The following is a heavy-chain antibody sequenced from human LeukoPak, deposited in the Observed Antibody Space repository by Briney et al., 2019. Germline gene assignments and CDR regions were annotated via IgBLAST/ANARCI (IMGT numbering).Heavy chain of an antibody. V-gene: IGHV3-74*01. CDR3: ARRGVAGGMDV. D-gene: IGHD6-19*01. CDR1: GFTFSSYW. CDR2: INSDGYSI. Sequence: GGSLRLSCAASGFTFSSYWMHWVRQAPGEGLVWVSRINSDGYSIGYADSVKGRFTISRDNAKNTLLLQVNSLRAEDTAVYYCARRGVAGGMDVWGQGTTVTVSS. J-gene: IGHJ6*02.